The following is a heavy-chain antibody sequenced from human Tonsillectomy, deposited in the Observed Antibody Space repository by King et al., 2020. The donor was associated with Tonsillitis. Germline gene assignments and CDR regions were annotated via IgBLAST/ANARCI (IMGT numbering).Heavy chain of an antibody. CDR3: ASQGSGSYLPIDY. CDR1: GYSFTSYW. V-gene: IGHV5-10-1*03. J-gene: IGHJ4*02. Sequence: VQLVESGAEVKKPGESLRISCKGSGYSFTSYWISWVRQMPGKGLEWMGRIDPSDAYTNYSPSFQGHVTISAAKSISTAYLQWSSLKASDTARYYCASQGSGSYLPIDYWGQGTMVTVSS. D-gene: IGHD1-26*01. CDR2: IDPSDAYT.